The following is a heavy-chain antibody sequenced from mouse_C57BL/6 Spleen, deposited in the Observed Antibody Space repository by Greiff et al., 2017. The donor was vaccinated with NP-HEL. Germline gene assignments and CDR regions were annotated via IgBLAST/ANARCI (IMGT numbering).Heavy chain of an antibody. CDR1: GFSLTSYG. CDR3: ARNYRGYFDY. Sequence: QVQLKESGPGLVQPSQSLSITCTVSGFSLTSYGVHWVRQSPGKGLEWLGVIWSGGSTDYNAAFISRLSISKDNSKSQVFCKMNSLQAEDTAIYDCARNYRGYFDYGGQGTTLTVSS. V-gene: IGHV2-2*01. J-gene: IGHJ2*01. CDR2: IWSGGST. D-gene: IGHD5-5*01.